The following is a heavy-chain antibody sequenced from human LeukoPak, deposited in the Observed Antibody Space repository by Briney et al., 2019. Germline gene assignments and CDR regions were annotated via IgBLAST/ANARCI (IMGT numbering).Heavy chain of an antibody. CDR3: AKVRSPLYYYYAMDV. V-gene: IGHV3-30*18. J-gene: IGHJ6*02. CDR1: GFTFSSYG. CDR2: ILYDGSNQ. Sequence: PGRSLRLSCAAPGFTFSSYGMYWVRQAPGKGLEWVAVILYDGSNQYYADSVKGRFTISRDNSKNTVDLQMNSLRGEDTAVYYCAKVRSPLYYYYAMDVWGQGTTVTVSS.